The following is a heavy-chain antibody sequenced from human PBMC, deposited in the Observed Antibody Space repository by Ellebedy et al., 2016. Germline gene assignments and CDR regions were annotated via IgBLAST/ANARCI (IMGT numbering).Heavy chain of an antibody. D-gene: IGHD3-9*01. CDR1: GGSISSYY. CDR3: AAYDILTGYYNGLGY. Sequence: SETLSLTXTVSGGSISSYYWSWIRQPAGKGLEWIGRIYTSGSTNYNPSLKSRVTMSVDTSKNQFSLKLSSVTAADTAVYYCAAYDILTGYYNGLGYWGQGTLVTVSS. CDR2: IYTSGST. J-gene: IGHJ4*02. V-gene: IGHV4-4*07.